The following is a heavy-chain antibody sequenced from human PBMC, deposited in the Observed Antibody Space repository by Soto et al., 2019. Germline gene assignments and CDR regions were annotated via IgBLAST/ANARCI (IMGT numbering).Heavy chain of an antibody. CDR1: GGTFSSYV. Sequence: QVQLVQSGAEVKKPGSSVKISCKASGGTFSSYVISWLRQAPGQGLEWLGGVIPILGQAYYAPNLQGRVTITADDSTRSAYMELNRRTSADPAVYFCARVGGVGAPPGTDFWGQGTLVTVSS. V-gene: IGHV1-69*01. CDR3: ARVGGVGAPPGTDF. D-gene: IGHD1-26*01. CDR2: VIPILGQA. J-gene: IGHJ4*02.